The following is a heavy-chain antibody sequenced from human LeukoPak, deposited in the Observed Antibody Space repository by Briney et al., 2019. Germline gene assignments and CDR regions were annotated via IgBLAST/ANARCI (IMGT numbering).Heavy chain of an antibody. CDR1: GFTFSSYS. CDR2: ISSWSSTI. J-gene: IGHJ4*02. V-gene: IGHV3-48*04. CDR3: ARESESSGWYDY. Sequence: GGSLRLSCAASGFTFSSYSMNWVRQAPGKGLEWVSYISSWSSTIYYADSLKGRFTISRDNSKNSLYLQMNSLRSDDTALYYCARESESSGWYDYWGQGTLVTVS. D-gene: IGHD6-19*01.